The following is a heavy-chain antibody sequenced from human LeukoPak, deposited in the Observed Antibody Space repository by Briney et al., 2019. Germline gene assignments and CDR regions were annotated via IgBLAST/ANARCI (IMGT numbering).Heavy chain of an antibody. CDR2: ISGSGGSI. CDR3: AKGAAASPSRFLSYRVN. CDR1: GFTFSSYG. Sequence: GGTLRLSCAASGFTFSSYGMSWVRQAPGKGLEWVSAISGSGGSIYYADSVKGRFTISRDNSKNTLYLQMNSLRAEDTAVYYCAKGAAASPSRFLSYRVNWGQGTLVTVSS. J-gene: IGHJ4*02. D-gene: IGHD6-6*01. V-gene: IGHV3-23*01.